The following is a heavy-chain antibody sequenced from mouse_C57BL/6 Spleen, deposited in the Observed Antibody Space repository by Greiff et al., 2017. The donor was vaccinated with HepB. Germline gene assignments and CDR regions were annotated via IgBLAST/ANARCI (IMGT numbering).Heavy chain of an antibody. V-gene: IGHV5-17*01. CDR1: GFTFSDYG. J-gene: IGHJ3*01. D-gene: IGHD2-1*01. Sequence: EVQVVESGGGLVKPGGSLKLSCAASGFTFSDYGMHWVRQAPEKGLEWVAYISSGSSTIYYADTVKGRFTISRDNAKNTLFLQMTSLRSEDTAMYYCARVSGNYEAWFAYWGQGTLVTVSA. CDR2: ISSGSSTI. CDR3: ARVSGNYEAWFAY.